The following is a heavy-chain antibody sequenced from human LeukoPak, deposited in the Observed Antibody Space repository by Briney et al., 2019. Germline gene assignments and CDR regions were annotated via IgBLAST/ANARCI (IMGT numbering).Heavy chain of an antibody. CDR2: IIPIFGTA. CDR3: ARDHGDSSGYTPSAYYYYGMGV. CDR1: GGTFSSYA. J-gene: IGHJ6*02. D-gene: IGHD3-22*01. Sequence: SVKVSCKASGGTFSSYAISWVRQAPGQGLEWMGGIIPIFGTANYAQKFQGRVTITADESTSTAYMELSSLRSEDTAVYCCARDHGDSSGYTPSAYYYYGMGVWGQGTTVTVSS. V-gene: IGHV1-69*01.